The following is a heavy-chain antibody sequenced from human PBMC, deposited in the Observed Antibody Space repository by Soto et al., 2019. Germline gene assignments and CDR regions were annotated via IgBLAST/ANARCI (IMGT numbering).Heavy chain of an antibody. J-gene: IGHJ4*02. CDR2: IYPGDSDT. CDR3: AREADYYGSGSYYSLPPDY. Sequence: PGESLKISCKGSGYSFTSYWIGWVRQMPGKGLGWMGIIYPGDSDTRYGPSFQGQVTISADKSISTAYLQWSSLKASDTAMYYCAREADYYGSGSYYSLPPDYWGQGTLVTVS. V-gene: IGHV5-51*01. CDR1: GYSFTSYW. D-gene: IGHD3-10*01.